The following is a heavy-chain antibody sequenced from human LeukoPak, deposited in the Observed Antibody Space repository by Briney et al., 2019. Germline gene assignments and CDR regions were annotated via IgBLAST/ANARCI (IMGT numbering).Heavy chain of an antibody. CDR2: ISKDGSYK. CDR3: ARDLSASFDY. V-gene: IGHV3-30-3*01. J-gene: IGHJ4*02. Sequence: PGGSLRLSCVASGFTFSSYTIHWVRQAPGKGLEWVAVISKDGSYKYYADSVKGRFTISRDNSKNTLYLQMNSLRTEGTAVYYCARDLSASFDYWGQGTLVTVSS. CDR1: GFTFSSYT.